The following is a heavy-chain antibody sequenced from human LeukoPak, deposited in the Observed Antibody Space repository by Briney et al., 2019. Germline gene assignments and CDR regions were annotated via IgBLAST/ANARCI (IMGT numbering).Heavy chain of an antibody. D-gene: IGHD5-18*01. CDR1: GGTFSSYA. Sequence: SVKVSCKASGGTFSSYAISWVRQAPGQGLEWMGGIIPIFGTANYAQKFQGRVTITADKSTSTAYMELSSLRSEDTAVYYCASGPYTAMMLAHYWGQGTLVTVSS. V-gene: IGHV1-69*06. J-gene: IGHJ4*02. CDR3: ASGPYTAMMLAHY. CDR2: IIPIFGTA.